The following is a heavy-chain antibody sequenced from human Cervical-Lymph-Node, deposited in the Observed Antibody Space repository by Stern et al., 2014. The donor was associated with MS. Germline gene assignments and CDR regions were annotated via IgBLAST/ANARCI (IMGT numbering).Heavy chain of an antibody. CDR1: GGSISSGSYY. J-gene: IGHJ3*02. CDR3: ARDRLAIRWYAFDI. V-gene: IGHV4-61*02. D-gene: IGHD3-10*01. CDR2: IYTSGST. Sequence: QLQLQESGPGLVKPSQTLSLTCTVSGGSISSGSYYWSWIRQPAGKGLKWIGSIYTSGSTNYNPSLKSRFTITVATSKNQFSQKLSSVTAADTAVYYCARDRLAIRWYAFDIWGQGTMVTVSS.